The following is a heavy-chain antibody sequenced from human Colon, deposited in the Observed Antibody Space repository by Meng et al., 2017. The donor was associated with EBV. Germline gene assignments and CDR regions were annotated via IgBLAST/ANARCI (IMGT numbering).Heavy chain of an antibody. D-gene: IGHD1-14*01. CDR2: TNENGATT. J-gene: IGHJ4*02. Sequence: EVQLVESGGAFVQPGGSLRLSCAASGFTFSSYWMHWVRQAPGKGLEWVSRTNENGATTTYADSVKGRFTISRDNAKNTLYLQMNSLRAEDTAVYYCSRDLAGSDDYWGQGTLVTVSS. CDR1: GFTFSSYW. CDR3: SRDLAGSDDY. V-gene: IGHV3-74*03.